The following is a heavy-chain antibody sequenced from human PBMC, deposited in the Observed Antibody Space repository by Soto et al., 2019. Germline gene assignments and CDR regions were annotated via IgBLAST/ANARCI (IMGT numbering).Heavy chain of an antibody. D-gene: IGHD2-8*01. CDR2: INTGRGNT. CDR1: GYTFTNNA. J-gene: IGHJ5*01. V-gene: IGHV1-3*04. Sequence: ASVKVSCKASGYTFTNNAIHWVRQAPGQRLEWMGWINTGRGNTKFSEKFQDRVTITRDTSANTAYLELRRLRSEDTAVYYCARNGGLSWLDSLGQGTRVVVSS. CDR3: ARNGGLSWLDS.